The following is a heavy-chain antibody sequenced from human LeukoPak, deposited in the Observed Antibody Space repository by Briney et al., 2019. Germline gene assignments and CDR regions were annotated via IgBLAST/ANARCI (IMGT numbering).Heavy chain of an antibody. V-gene: IGHV4-59*01. CDR3: ARVSYYEAVDY. CDR2: IYYSGST. CDR1: GGSISSYY. D-gene: IGHD3-22*01. J-gene: IGHJ4*02. Sequence: PSETLSLTCTVSGGSISSYYWSWIRQPPGKGLEWIGYIYYSGSTNYNPPLKRRVTISVDTSKNEFSLKLSSVTAADTAVYYCARVSYYEAVDYWGQGTLVTVSS.